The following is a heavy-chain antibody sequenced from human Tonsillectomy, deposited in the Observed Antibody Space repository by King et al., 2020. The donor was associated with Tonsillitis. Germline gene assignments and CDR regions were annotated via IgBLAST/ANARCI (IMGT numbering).Heavy chain of an antibody. D-gene: IGHD3-10*01. Sequence: VQLQESGPGLVRPSETLSLTRTFSGGSLSSYYWHWIRQPPGKGLEWVGDIYYIGSTKDKPSPQVRVSLSVDTSKNQFSLKLNPVTAADTAVYYCARHPLGFGDLYAFDIWGQGTMVTVSS. CDR1: GGSLSSYY. CDR2: IYYIGST. CDR3: ARHPLGFGDLYAFDI. J-gene: IGHJ3*02. V-gene: IGHV4-59*08.